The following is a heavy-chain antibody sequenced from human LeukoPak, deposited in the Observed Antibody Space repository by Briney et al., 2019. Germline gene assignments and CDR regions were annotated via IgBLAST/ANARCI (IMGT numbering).Heavy chain of an antibody. Sequence: ASVKVSCKASGYTSTDYAIHWVRQAPGQSLEWMGWINAGNGNTKYSQTFQGRVTITRDTSASTAYMELSSLRSEDTAVYYCARAEIGIMPVDIPFHHWGQGTLVTVSS. CDR1: GYTSTDYA. V-gene: IGHV1-3*01. J-gene: IGHJ4*02. CDR3: ARAEIGIMPVDIPFHH. CDR2: INAGNGNT. D-gene: IGHD2-8*01.